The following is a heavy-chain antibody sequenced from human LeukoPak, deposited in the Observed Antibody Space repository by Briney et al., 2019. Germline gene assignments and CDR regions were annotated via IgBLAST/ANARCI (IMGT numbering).Heavy chain of an antibody. D-gene: IGHD4-17*01. CDR2: ISSSSTYV. Sequence: GGSLRLSCAASGFTLSSYSMNWVRQAPGKGLEWVSSISSSSTYVYYADSVKGRFTISRDNAKNSLYLQMNSLRAEDTAVYYCARVHLNDNGDYSNWFDPWGQGTLVTVSS. CDR3: ARVHLNDNGDYSNWFDP. J-gene: IGHJ5*02. CDR1: GFTLSSYS. V-gene: IGHV3-21*01.